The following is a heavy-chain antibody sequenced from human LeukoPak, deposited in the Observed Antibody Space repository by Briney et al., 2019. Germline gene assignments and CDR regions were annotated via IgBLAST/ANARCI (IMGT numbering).Heavy chain of an antibody. D-gene: IGHD2-8*01. V-gene: IGHV6-1*01. CDR1: GDSVSSNSAA. CDR2: TYYRSKWYN. CDR3: ARDVERGYCTNGVCYLHNWFDP. Sequence: SQTLSLTCAISGDSVSSNSAAWNWIRQSPSRGLEWLGRTYYRSKWYNDYAVSVKSRITINPDTSKNQFSLQLNSVTPEDTAVYYCARDVERGYCTNGVCYLHNWFDPWGQGTLVTVSS. J-gene: IGHJ5*02.